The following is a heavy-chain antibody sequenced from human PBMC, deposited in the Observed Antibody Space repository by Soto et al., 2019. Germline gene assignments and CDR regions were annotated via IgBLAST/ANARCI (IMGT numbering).Heavy chain of an antibody. CDR2: IYADGAT. Sequence: QVQLQESGPGLVKPSETLSLTCTVSGGSISDYFYWSWIRQPAGKGLEWIGRIYADGATKCNPSFKSRVNMSLPTSKNNFSLMLTSVTAADTSVYYFAREIRVGFTGIFDQLGHVSRVTVSS. V-gene: IGHV4-4*07. J-gene: IGHJ4*01. D-gene: IGHD3-10*01. CDR3: AREIRVGFTGIFDQ. CDR1: GGSISDYFY.